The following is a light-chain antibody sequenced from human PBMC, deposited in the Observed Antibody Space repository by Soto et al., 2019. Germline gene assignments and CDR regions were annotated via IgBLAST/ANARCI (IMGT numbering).Light chain of an antibody. V-gene: IGKV1-5*03. Sequence: DIQMTQFPSTLSASVGDRVNITCRASQRIINWLAWYQKKPVKDPNHLSYKASNLLSGVTSRIRGSGFRTEFTLNSSSLQPDDLSTYYCQPYDSYPYRFGQGTNLEIK. J-gene: IGKJ2*03. CDR2: KAS. CDR3: QPYDSYPYR. CDR1: QRIINW.